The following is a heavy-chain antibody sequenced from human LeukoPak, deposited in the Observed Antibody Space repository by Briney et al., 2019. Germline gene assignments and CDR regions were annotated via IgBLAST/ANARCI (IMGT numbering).Heavy chain of an antibody. CDR3: ARGTAYYDILTGYAYSDY. D-gene: IGHD3-9*01. J-gene: IGHJ4*02. Sequence: PGGSLRLSCAASGFTFSSYVVHWVRQAPGKGLEWVAVIWYDGSNKYYADSVKGRFTISRDNSKNTLYLQMNSLRAEDTAVYYCARGTAYYDILTGYAYSDYWGQGTLVTVSS. V-gene: IGHV3-33*01. CDR2: IWYDGSNK. CDR1: GFTFSSYV.